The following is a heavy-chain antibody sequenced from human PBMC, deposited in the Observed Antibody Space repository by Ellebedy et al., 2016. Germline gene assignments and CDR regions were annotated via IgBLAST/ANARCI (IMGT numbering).Heavy chain of an antibody. V-gene: IGHV3-64*01. CDR2: ISSNGGST. Sequence: GESLKISCAASGFTFSSYAMHWVRQAPGKGLEYVSAISSNGGSTYYANSVKGRFTISRDNSKNTLYLQMGSLRAEDMAVYYCARDLESSRLVPDAFDIWGQGTMVTVSS. CDR1: GFTFSSYA. CDR3: ARDLESSRLVPDAFDI. J-gene: IGHJ3*02. D-gene: IGHD6-19*01.